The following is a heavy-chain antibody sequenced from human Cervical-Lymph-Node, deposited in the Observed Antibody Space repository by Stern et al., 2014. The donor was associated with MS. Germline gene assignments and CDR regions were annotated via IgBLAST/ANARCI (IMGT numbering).Heavy chain of an antibody. V-gene: IGHV3-30*03. Sequence: EQLVESGGGVVQPGTSLRLSCATSGFTFSRYAMHWVRQAPGKGLQWLAVISYDEMNENYAVSVRGRFTISRDSSKKMLYLQMDSLTIDDTAVYYCVPGSGAFDYWGQGTLVIVSS. CDR2: ISYDEMNE. CDR1: GFTFSRYA. D-gene: IGHD3-10*01. CDR3: VPGSGAFDY. J-gene: IGHJ4*02.